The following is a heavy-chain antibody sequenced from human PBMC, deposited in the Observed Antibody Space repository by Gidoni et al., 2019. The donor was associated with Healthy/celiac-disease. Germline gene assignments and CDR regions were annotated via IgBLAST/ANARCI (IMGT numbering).Heavy chain of an antibody. J-gene: IGHJ6*02. CDR3: AKAGLVVVVAATATRYGMDV. CDR1: GFNFSSYA. Sequence: EVQLLESGGGLVQPGGSLRLSCAASGFNFSSYAMRWVRQAPGKGLGVVSAISGSGGSTYYADSVKGRFTISRDKSKNTLYLQMNSLRAEDTAVYYCAKAGLVVVVAATATRYGMDVWGQGTTVTVSS. D-gene: IGHD2-15*01. V-gene: IGHV3-23*01. CDR2: ISGSGGST.